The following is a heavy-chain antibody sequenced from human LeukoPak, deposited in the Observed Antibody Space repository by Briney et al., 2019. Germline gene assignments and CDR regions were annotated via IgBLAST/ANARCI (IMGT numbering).Heavy chain of an antibody. V-gene: IGHV4-34*01. CDR1: GGSFSGYY. Sequence: SETLSLTCAVYGGSFSGYYWSWIRQPPGKGLEWIGEINHSGSTNYNPSLKSRVTISVDTSKNQFSLKLSSVTAADTAVYYCAREKGVAYYFDYWGQGTLVTVSS. CDR3: AREKGVAYYFDY. J-gene: IGHJ4*02. D-gene: IGHD3-10*01. CDR2: INHSGST.